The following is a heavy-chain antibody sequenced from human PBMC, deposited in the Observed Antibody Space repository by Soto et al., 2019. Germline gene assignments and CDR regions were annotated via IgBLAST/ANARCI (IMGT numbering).Heavy chain of an antibody. V-gene: IGHV3-21*01. CDR3: ARDAPYYYDSSGYQPTTGLDY. CDR2: ISSSSSYI. J-gene: IGHJ4*02. D-gene: IGHD3-22*01. Sequence: EVQLVESGGGLVKPGGSLRLSCAASGFTFSSYSMNWVRQAPGKGLEWVSSISSSSSYIYYADSVKGRFTISRDNAKNSLYLQMNSLRAEDTAVYYCARDAPYYYDSSGYQPTTGLDYWGQGTLVTVSS. CDR1: GFTFSSYS.